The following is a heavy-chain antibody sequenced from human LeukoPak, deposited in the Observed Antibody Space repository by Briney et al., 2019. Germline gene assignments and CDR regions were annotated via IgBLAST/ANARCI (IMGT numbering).Heavy chain of an antibody. CDR3: AREVEYYDSSGYRPHAFDI. Sequence: SETLSLTCTVFGDSVSSSNYYWAWFRQPPGKGLDWIGSLYYDGRTYYSPSLESRVTVSVDTSKNQFALKLTSVTAADTAVYYCAREVEYYDSSGYRPHAFDIWGQGTLVTVST. CDR1: GDSVSSSNYY. CDR2: LYYDGRT. D-gene: IGHD3-22*01. V-gene: IGHV4-39*02. J-gene: IGHJ3*02.